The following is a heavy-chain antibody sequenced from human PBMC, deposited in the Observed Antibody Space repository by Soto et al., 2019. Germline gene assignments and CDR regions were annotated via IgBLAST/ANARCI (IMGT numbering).Heavy chain of an antibody. D-gene: IGHD2-8*01. CDR2: IIPIFGTA. Sequence: QVQLVQSGAEVKKPGSSVKVSCKASGGTFSSYAISWVRQAPGQGLEWMGGIIPIFGTANYAQKIQGRVTISADECTIIAYMGLSSLRSEDTAVYYCARDSGYCTNGGCSVYYYGMDVWGQGTTVTVSS. CDR3: ARDSGYCTNGGCSVYYYGMDV. V-gene: IGHV1-69*01. CDR1: GGTFSSYA. J-gene: IGHJ6*02.